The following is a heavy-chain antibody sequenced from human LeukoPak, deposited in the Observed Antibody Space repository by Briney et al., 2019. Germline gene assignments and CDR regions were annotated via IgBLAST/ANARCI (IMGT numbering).Heavy chain of an antibody. J-gene: IGHJ4*02. CDR1: GGSISSSSCY. CDR2: IYYSGST. CDR3: ASWGRFEVG. V-gene: IGHV4-39*07. D-gene: IGHD3-16*01. Sequence: SETLSLTCTVSGGSISSSSCYWGWIRQPPGKGLEWIGSIYYSGSTYYNPSLKSRVTISVDTSKNQFSLKLSSVTAADTAVYYCASWGRFEVGWGQGTLVTVSS.